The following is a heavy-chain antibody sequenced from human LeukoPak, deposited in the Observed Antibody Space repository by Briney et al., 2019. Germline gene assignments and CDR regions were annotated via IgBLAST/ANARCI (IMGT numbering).Heavy chain of an antibody. CDR2: INPNSGDT. Sequence: ASVKVSCKASGYTFTGYYMHWVRQAPGQGLEWMGRINPNSGDTNYAQKFQGRVTMTRDASITTVYMELSRLTSDDTAVYYCARLSVATETNYWGQGTLVTVSS. D-gene: IGHD6-19*01. CDR3: ARLSVATETNY. CDR1: GYTFTGYY. V-gene: IGHV1-2*02. J-gene: IGHJ4*02.